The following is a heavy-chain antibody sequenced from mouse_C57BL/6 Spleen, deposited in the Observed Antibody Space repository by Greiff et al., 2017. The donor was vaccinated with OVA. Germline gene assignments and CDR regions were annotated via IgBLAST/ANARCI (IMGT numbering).Heavy chain of an antibody. D-gene: IGHD2-4*01. CDR2: ISYDGSN. CDR3: ARDRLRRIDY. V-gene: IGHV3-6*01. Sequence: EVKLMESGPGLVKPSQSLSLTCSVTGYSITSGYYWNWIRQFPGNKLEWMGYISYDGSNNYNPSLKNRISITRDTSKNQFFLKLNSVTTEDTATYYCARDRLRRIDYWGQGTTLTVSS. CDR1: GYSITSGYY. J-gene: IGHJ2*01.